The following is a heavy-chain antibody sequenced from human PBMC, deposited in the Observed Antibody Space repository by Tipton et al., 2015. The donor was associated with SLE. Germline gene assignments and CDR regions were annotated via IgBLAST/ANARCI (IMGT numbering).Heavy chain of an antibody. J-gene: IGHJ4*02. D-gene: IGHD3-10*01. CDR1: GDSISDSY. Sequence: TLSLTCTVSGDSISDSYWNWVRQPAGKGLEWIGRIYTNRDFNYNPSLKSRVSMSVDTSKSQFSLELTSVTVADTAVYYCAKETSPRGGFDYWGQGTLVTVSA. CDR3: AKETSPRGGFDY. V-gene: IGHV4-4*07. CDR2: IYTNRDF.